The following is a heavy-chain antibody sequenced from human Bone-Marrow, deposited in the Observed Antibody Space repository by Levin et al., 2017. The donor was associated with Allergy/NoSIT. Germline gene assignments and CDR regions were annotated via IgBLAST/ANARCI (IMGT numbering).Heavy chain of an antibody. CDR2: ISSTNSYT. Sequence: GESLKISCAASGFIFSNNPMNWVRQAPGKGLEWVSFISSTNSYTYYADSVKGRFTISRDNAKNSLYLTMNSLRPEDTAVYYCARFPYCGGDCSDAFDIWGQGTMVTVSS. D-gene: IGHD2-21*02. CDR3: ARFPYCGGDCSDAFDI. J-gene: IGHJ3*02. V-gene: IGHV3-21*01. CDR1: GFIFSNNP.